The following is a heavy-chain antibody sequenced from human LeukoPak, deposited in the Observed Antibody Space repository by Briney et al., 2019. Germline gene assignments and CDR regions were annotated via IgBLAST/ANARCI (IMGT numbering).Heavy chain of an antibody. D-gene: IGHD3-10*01. CDR2: INHSGST. CDR1: GESFSGYY. V-gene: IGHV4-34*01. J-gene: IGHJ4*02. CDR3: ARGRTRKYYYGSGSYQTLDY. Sequence: PSETLSLTCAVYGESFSGYYWSWIRQPPGKGLEWIGEINHSGSTNYNPSLKSRVTISVDTSKNQFSLKLSSVTAADTAVYYCARGRTRKYYYGSGSYQTLDYWGQGTLVTVSS.